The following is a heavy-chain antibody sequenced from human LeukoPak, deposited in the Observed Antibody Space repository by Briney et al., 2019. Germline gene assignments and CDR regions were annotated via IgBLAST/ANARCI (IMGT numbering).Heavy chain of an antibody. Sequence: GASVKVSCNASGNTFTGYYMHWVRQAPGQGLEWVGWINPNSGGTNYAQKFQGRVTMTRDTSISTAYMELSRLGSDDTAVYYCASRSIAARGEAFDIWGQGTMVTVSS. CDR2: INPNSGGT. CDR1: GNTFTGYY. D-gene: IGHD6-6*01. V-gene: IGHV1-2*02. J-gene: IGHJ3*02. CDR3: ASRSIAARGEAFDI.